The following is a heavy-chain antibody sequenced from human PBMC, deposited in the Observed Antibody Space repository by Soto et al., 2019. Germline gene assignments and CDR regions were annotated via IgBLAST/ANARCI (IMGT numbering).Heavy chain of an antibody. CDR3: ATLDDILTGSES. V-gene: IGHV1-8*01. Sequence: ASVKVSCKASGYTFTSYVINWARQATGQGLEWMGWMNPNSGNTGYAQKFQGRVSMARNTSICTAYMELSSLRSEVTAFYYCATLDDILTGSESWGQGTLVTVSS. D-gene: IGHD3-9*01. J-gene: IGHJ5*02. CDR1: GYTFTSYV. CDR2: MNPNSGNT.